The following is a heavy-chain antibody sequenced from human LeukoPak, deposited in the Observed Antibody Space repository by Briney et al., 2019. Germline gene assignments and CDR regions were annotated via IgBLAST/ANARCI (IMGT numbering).Heavy chain of an antibody. Sequence: SETLSLTCTVSGGSISSGDYYWSWIRQPPGKGLEWIGYIYYSGITYYNPSLKCRVTISVDTSKNQFSLKLSSVTAADTAVYYCARGVTAIWGGFDIWGQGTMDTVSS. CDR3: ARGVTAIWGGFDI. CDR1: GGSISSGDYY. CDR2: IYYSGIT. V-gene: IGHV4-30-4*01. D-gene: IGHD2-21*02. J-gene: IGHJ3*02.